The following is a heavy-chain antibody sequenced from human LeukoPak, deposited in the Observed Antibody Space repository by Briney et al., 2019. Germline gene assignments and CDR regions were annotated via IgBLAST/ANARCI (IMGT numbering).Heavy chain of an antibody. CDR3: ARRGCYDSSGYDY. CDR2: ISGSSTDI. Sequence: PGGSLRLSCAASRFTFSSYSMNWVRQAPGKGLEWVSSISGSSTDIYYADSVKGRFTISRDNAKNSLYLQINSLRAEDTAIYYCARRGCYDSSGYDYWGQGTLVTVSS. V-gene: IGHV3-21*01. D-gene: IGHD3-22*01. CDR1: RFTFSSYS. J-gene: IGHJ4*02.